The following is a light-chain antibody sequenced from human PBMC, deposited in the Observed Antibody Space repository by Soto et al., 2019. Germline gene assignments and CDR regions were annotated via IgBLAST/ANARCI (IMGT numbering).Light chain of an antibody. V-gene: IGLV1-51*01. J-gene: IGLJ1*01. CDR2: DND. CDR1: SSNIGNNY. Sequence: QSVLTQPPSVSAAPGQKVTISCSGSSSNIGNNYVSWYQQAPGAAPKLLIYDNDKRPSGIPDRFTGSKPGTSATLDITGLQTGDEGDYYCQSYDSTLSARYVFGTGTKVTVL. CDR3: QSYDSTLSARYV.